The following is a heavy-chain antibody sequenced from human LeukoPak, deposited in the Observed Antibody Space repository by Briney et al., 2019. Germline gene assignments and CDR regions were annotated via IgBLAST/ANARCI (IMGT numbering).Heavy chain of an antibody. CDR3: ARDWGSTGYDLYDS. D-gene: IGHD5-12*01. Sequence: GGSLRLSCAASGFIFSNYWMTWVRQAPGKGLEWVAHIRQDGSERHYVDSVKDRFTISRDNAKNSLDLQMDSLRAEDTAVYYCARDWGSTGYDLYDSWGQGTLVTVSS. V-gene: IGHV3-7*01. CDR2: IRQDGSER. CDR1: GFIFSNYW. J-gene: IGHJ4*02.